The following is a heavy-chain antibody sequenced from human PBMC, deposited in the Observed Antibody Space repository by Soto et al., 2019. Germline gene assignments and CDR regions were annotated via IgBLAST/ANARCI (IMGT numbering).Heavy chain of an antibody. CDR3: ARVGTSYARRGLDV. CDR1: GGAIDRGGYY. V-gene: IGHV4-31*03. D-gene: IGHD7-27*01. Sequence: SETLSLTCKVSGGAIDRGGYYWCWIRQHPGKGLEWIGHIYYTGSAYYKPSLKSRVSMSIDTSQNQFSLELISVTAADTAVYYCARVGTSYARRGLDVWGKGTTVTVS. CDR2: IYYTGSA. J-gene: IGHJ6*04.